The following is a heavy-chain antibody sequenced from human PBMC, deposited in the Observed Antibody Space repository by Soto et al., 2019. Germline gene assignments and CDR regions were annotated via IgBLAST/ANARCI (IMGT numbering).Heavy chain of an antibody. Sequence: QVQLQESGPGLVKPSDTLSLTCAVSGYSISSSNWWGWIRQPPGKGLEWIGYIYYSGTTYYNPSLQSRVTMAVDTSNKQVSLKLTSVTAVDTAVYYCARREIQGPIDYWGQGTLVTVSS. D-gene: IGHD1-26*01. V-gene: IGHV4-28*01. CDR3: ARREIQGPIDY. J-gene: IGHJ4*02. CDR1: GYSISSSNW. CDR2: IYYSGTT.